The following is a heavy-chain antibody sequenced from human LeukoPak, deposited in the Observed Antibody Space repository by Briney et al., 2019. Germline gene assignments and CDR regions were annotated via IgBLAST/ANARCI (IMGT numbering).Heavy chain of an antibody. V-gene: IGHV3-9*01. CDR3: AKDHKDQIYYYGMDV. J-gene: IGHJ6*02. CDR1: GFTFDDYA. CDR2: ISWNSGSI. Sequence: GGSLRLSCAASGFTFDDYAMHWVRQAPGKGLEWVSGISWNSGSIGYADSVKGRFTISRDNAKNSLYLQMNSLRAEDTALYYCAKDHKDQIYYYGMDVWGQGTTVTVSS.